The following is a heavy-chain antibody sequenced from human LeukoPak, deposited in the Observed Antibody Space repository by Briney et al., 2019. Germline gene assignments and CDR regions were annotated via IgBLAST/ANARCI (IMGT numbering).Heavy chain of an antibody. CDR2: ISYDGSNK. J-gene: IGHJ4*02. CDR1: GFTFSSYG. CDR3: AAGYSSSWYDY. V-gene: IGHV3-30*03. D-gene: IGHD6-13*01. Sequence: GRSLRLSCAASGFTFSSYGMHWVRQAPGKGLEWVAVISYDGSNKYYADSVKGRFTISRDNSKNTLYLQMNSLRAEDTAVYYCAAGYSSSWYDYWGQGTLVTASS.